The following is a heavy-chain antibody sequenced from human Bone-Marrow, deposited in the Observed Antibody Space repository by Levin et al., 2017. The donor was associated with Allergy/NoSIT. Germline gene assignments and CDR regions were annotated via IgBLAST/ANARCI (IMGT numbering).Heavy chain of an antibody. J-gene: IGHJ4*02. D-gene: IGHD6-19*01. CDR2: VTYSGGTT. Sequence: LSLTCAASGFTFRSYTMNWVRQAPGKGLEWVSDVTYSGGTTYYADSVKGRFTISRDNSKNTLYLQMNSLRAEDSAVYYCARNGDRSGWSHWGQGTLVTVSS. CDR1: GFTFRSYT. V-gene: IGHV3-23*01. CDR3: ARNGDRSGWSH.